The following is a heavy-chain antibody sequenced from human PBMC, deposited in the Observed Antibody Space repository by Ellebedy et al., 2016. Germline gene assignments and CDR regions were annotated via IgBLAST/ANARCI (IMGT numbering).Heavy chain of an antibody. Sequence: SETLSLTXTVSGGSISSYYWSWIRQPPGKGLEWIGYIYYSGSTNYNPSLKSRVTISVDTSKNQFSLKLSSVTAADTAVYYFARHLVLTGSGDAFDIWGQGTMVTVSS. CDR1: GGSISSYY. CDR2: IYYSGST. CDR3: ARHLVLTGSGDAFDI. V-gene: IGHV4-59*08. D-gene: IGHD2-15*01. J-gene: IGHJ3*02.